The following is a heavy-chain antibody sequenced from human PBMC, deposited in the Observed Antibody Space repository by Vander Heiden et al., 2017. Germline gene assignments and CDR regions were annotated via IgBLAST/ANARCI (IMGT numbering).Heavy chain of an antibody. D-gene: IGHD3-3*01. CDR1: GFTFSSYA. CDR3: AKDPILRFLEWSPNYYYGMDV. Sequence: EVQLLESGGGLVQPGGSLRLSCAASGFTFSSYAMSWVRQAPGKGLEWVSAISGSGGSTYYADSVKGRFTISRDNSKNTLYLQMNSLRAEDTAVYYCAKDPILRFLEWSPNYYYGMDVWGQGTTVTVSS. CDR2: ISGSGGST. V-gene: IGHV3-23*01. J-gene: IGHJ6*02.